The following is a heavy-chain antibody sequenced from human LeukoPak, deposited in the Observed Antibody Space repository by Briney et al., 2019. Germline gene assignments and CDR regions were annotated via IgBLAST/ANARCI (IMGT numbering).Heavy chain of an antibody. D-gene: IGHD6-6*01. CDR2: ISGSGDST. Sequence: GGSLRLSCAASGFTFSSYAMSWVRQAPGKGLEWVSAISGSGDSTYYADPVKGRFTISRDNSQNTLYLQMNSLGAEDTAIYYCAKDRIASPPQGRFDPWGQGTLVTVSS. V-gene: IGHV3-23*01. CDR3: AKDRIASPPQGRFDP. CDR1: GFTFSSYA. J-gene: IGHJ5*02.